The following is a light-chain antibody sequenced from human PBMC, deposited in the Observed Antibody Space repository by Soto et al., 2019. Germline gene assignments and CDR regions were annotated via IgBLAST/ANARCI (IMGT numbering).Light chain of an antibody. J-gene: IGLJ2*01. V-gene: IGLV1-40*01. CDR1: SSNIGAGYD. Sequence: QSALTQPPSVSGAPGQRVTISCTGSSSNIGAGYDVHWYQQLPGSAPKLLIYGNSNRPSGVPDRFSGSKSGTSASLAITGLQAEDEADYYCQSYDRSLSGEVFGGGTKLTVL. CDR3: QSYDRSLSGEV. CDR2: GNS.